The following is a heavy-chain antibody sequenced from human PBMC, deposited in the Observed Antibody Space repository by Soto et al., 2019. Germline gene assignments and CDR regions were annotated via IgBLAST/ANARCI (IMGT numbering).Heavy chain of an antibody. D-gene: IGHD6-25*01. V-gene: IGHV3-33*01. CDR3: ARDSARGPYYYYGMDV. Sequence: PGGSLRLSCAASGFAFSSYGMHWVRQAPGKGLEWVAVIWYDGSNKYYADSVKGRFTISRDNSKNTLYLQMNSLRAEDTAVYYCARDSARGPYYYYGMDVWGQGTTVTVYS. CDR2: IWYDGSNK. J-gene: IGHJ6*02. CDR1: GFAFSSYG.